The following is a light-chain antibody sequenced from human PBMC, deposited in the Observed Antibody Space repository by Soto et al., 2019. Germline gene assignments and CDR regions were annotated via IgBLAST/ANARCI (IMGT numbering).Light chain of an antibody. CDR2: EAS. Sequence: DIQMTQSPSTLSASVGDRVTITCRASQSISTCLAWYQHKPGKAPRLLIYEASILERGVPSRISGSGSGTEFTLTITSLQADDFATYDGQQYDSYRSFGLGTRVETK. CDR1: QSISTC. CDR3: QQYDSYRS. J-gene: IGKJ1*01. V-gene: IGKV1-5*03.